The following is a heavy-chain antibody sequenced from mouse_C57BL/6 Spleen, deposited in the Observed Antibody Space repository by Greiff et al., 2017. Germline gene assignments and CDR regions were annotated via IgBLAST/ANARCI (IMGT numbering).Heavy chain of an antibody. Sequence: QVQLQQPGAELVMPGASVKLSCKASGYTFTSYWMHWVKQRPGQGLEWIGEIDPSDSYTNYNQKFKGKSTLTVDKSSSTAYMQLSSLTSEDSAVYYCARRGFTTVVAEDYWGQGTTLTVSS. D-gene: IGHD1-1*01. J-gene: IGHJ2*01. CDR2: IDPSDSYT. CDR3: ARRGFTTVVAEDY. CDR1: GYTFTSYW. V-gene: IGHV1-69*01.